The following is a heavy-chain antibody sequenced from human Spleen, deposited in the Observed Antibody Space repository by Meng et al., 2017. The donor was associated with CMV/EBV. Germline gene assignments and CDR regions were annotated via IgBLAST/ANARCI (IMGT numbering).Heavy chain of an antibody. CDR2: ISASKDHI. Sequence: LSCAGPGCTRRGYRMYCVRQAPGKGLEWVASISASKDHIFYGDSARGRFTISRDDAKVYLQMNSLKAEDTAVYYCARVFTPYYGALDSWGQGTLVTVSS. CDR1: GCTRRGYR. D-gene: IGHD3-22*01. V-gene: IGHV3-21*01. CDR3: ARVFTPYYGALDS. J-gene: IGHJ4*02.